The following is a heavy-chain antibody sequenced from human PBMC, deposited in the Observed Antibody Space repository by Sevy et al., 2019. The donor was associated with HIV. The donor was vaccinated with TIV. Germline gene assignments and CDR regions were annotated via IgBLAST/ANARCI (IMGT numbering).Heavy chain of an antibody. V-gene: IGHV3-23*01. Sequence: GESLKISCAASGFTFSSYAMSWVRQAPGKGLEWVSAISGSGGSTYYVDSVKGRFTISRDNSKNTLYLQMNSLRAEDTAVYYCASGRCSSTSCRHGYWGQGTLVTVSS. D-gene: IGHD2-2*01. CDR1: GFTFSSYA. CDR2: ISGSGGST. J-gene: IGHJ4*02. CDR3: ASGRCSSTSCRHGY.